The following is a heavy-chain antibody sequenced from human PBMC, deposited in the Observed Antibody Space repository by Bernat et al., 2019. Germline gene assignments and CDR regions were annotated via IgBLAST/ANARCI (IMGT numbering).Heavy chain of an antibody. V-gene: IGHV3-33*06. D-gene: IGHD6-13*01. CDR2: IWYDGSNK. Sequence: QVQLVESGGGVVQPGRSLRLSCAASGFTFSSYGMHWVRQAPGKGLEWVAVIWYDGSNKYYADSVKGRFTISRDNSKNTLSLQMSSLRAEDTAVYYCAKDRSSSWTFDYWGQGTLVIVSS. J-gene: IGHJ4*02. CDR3: AKDRSSSWTFDY. CDR1: GFTFSSYG.